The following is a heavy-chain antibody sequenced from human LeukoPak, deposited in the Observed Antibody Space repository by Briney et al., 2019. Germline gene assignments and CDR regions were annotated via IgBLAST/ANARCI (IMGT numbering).Heavy chain of an antibody. V-gene: IGHV4-30-2*01. CDR2: ISHSGST. CDR1: GASISSGTYY. CDR3: ARHGCSSTSCYDP. D-gene: IGHD2-2*01. Sequence: SETLSLTCTVSGASISSGTYYWSWIRQPPGTGLEWIGYISHSGSTFYNPSLKGRVTMSVDRSKNQFSLKLSSVTAADTAVYYCARHGCSSTSCYDPWGQGTLVTVSS. J-gene: IGHJ5*02.